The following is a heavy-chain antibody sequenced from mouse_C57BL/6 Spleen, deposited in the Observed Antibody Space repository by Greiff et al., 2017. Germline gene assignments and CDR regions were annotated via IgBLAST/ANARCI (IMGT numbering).Heavy chain of an antibody. J-gene: IGHJ2*01. CDR2: IYPGDGAT. CDR3: ARSDLYGSSFSFDY. V-gene: IGHV1-80*01. Sequence: QVQLQQSGAELVKPGASVKISCKASGYAFSSYWMNWVKQRPGKGLEWIGQIYPGDGATNYNGKFKGKATLTADKSSSTAYIQLSSLTSEDSAVYFCARSDLYGSSFSFDYWGQGTTLTVSS. D-gene: IGHD1-1*01. CDR1: GYAFSSYW.